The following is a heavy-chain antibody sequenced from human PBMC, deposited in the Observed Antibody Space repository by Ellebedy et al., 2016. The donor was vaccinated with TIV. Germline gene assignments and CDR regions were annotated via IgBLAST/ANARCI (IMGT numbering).Heavy chain of an antibody. Sequence: PGGSLRLSCAASGFIFSTYWMSRVRQAPGKGLEWVANIKQDGSQRYYVDSVKGRFTISRDNAKNSLYLQVNSLRAEDTAVYFCARGGPCSSAICYLLDVWGQGTLVTVSS. J-gene: IGHJ5*02. V-gene: IGHV3-7*03. CDR2: IKQDGSQR. CDR1: GFIFSTYW. D-gene: IGHD2-2*01. CDR3: ARGGPCSSAICYLLDV.